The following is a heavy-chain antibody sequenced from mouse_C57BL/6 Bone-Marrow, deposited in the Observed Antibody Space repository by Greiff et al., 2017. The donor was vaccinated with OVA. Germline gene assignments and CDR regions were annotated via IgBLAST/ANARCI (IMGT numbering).Heavy chain of an antibody. V-gene: IGHV1-54*01. J-gene: IGHJ3*01. CDR3: AGGYSPWFAY. D-gene: IGHD2-3*01. CDR1: GYAFTNYL. Sequence: VQLQQSGAELVRPGTSVKLSCKASGYAFTNYLIEWVKQRPGQGLEWIGVINPGSGGTNYNEKFKGKATLTADKSSSTAYMQLSSLTSEDSAFYFCAGGYSPWFAYWGQGTLVTVSA. CDR2: INPGSGGT.